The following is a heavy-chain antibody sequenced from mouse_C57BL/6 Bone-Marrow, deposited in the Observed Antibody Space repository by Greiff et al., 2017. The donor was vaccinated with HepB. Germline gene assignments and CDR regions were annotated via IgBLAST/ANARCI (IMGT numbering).Heavy chain of an antibody. D-gene: IGHD1-1*01. Sequence: QVQLKQPGAELVKPGASVKLSCKASGYTFTSYWMHWVKQRPGRGLEWIGRIDPNSGGTKYNEKFKSKATLTVDKPSSTAYMQLSSLTSEDSAVYYCASRSPLLGDWYFDVWGTGTTVTVSS. CDR1: GYTFTSYW. V-gene: IGHV1-72*01. CDR2: IDPNSGGT. CDR3: ASRSPLLGDWYFDV. J-gene: IGHJ1*03.